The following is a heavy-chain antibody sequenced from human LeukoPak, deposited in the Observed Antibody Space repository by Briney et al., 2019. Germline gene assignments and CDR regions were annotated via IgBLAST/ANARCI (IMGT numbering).Heavy chain of an antibody. Sequence: PGGSLRLSCAVSACTFRTYSMSWVRQAPGKGREWVAVINSEGSEKYYVDSVKGRFTISIDNSRNSLYLQMTSLRAEDTAVYYCTREASGDTSSGPRMEVWGEGPTVTVS. CDR3: TREASGDTSSGPRMEV. D-gene: IGHD1-26*01. J-gene: IGHJ6*02. V-gene: IGHV3-7*05. CDR2: INSEGSEK. CDR1: ACTFRTYS.